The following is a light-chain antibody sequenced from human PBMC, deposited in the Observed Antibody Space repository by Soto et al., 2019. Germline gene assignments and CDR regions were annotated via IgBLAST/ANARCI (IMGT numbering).Light chain of an antibody. Sequence: QSVLTQPPSVSGAPGERVTISCTGSSSDIGAGYRVRWYQQVPGTAPKLLIYDNTNRPSGVSVRFSGSKSGTSASLAISGLQAEDEADYYCSSYTTSHTFFYVFGTGTKLTVL. CDR1: SSDIGAGYR. J-gene: IGLJ1*01. CDR2: DNT. V-gene: IGLV1-40*01. CDR3: SSYTTSHTFFYV.